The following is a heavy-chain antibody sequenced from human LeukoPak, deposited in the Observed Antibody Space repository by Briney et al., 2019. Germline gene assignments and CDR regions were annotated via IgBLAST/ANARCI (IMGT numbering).Heavy chain of an antibody. CDR1: GGSISNSGYY. CDR3: AKTYYYDSFDY. J-gene: IGHJ4*03. CDR2: IYYSGST. Sequence: EASETLSLTCTVSGGSISNSGYYWVWIRQPPGKGLEWIGNIYYSGSTYSNPSLKSRVTISVDTSKNHFSQKLSSVTAADTAIYYCAKTYYYDSFDYWGQGALV. D-gene: IGHD3-22*01. V-gene: IGHV4-39*02.